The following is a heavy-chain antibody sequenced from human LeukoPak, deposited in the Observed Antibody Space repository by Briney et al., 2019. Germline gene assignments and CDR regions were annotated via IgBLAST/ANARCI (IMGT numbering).Heavy chain of an antibody. Sequence: ASVKVSCKASGYTFTGYYMHWVRQAPGQGLEWMGWISAYNGNTNYAQKLQGRVTMTTDTSTSTAYMELRSLRSDDTAVYYCARSQAGIAVAGANYYMDVWGKGTTVTISS. V-gene: IGHV1-18*04. J-gene: IGHJ6*03. CDR2: ISAYNGNT. CDR3: ARSQAGIAVAGANYYMDV. D-gene: IGHD6-19*01. CDR1: GYTFTGYY.